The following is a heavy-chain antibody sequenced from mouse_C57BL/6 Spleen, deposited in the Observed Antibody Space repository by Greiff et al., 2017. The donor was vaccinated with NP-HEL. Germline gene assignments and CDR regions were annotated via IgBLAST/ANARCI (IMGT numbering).Heavy chain of an antibody. Sequence: VQGVESGPELVKPGASVKISCKASGYAFSSSWMNWVKQRPGKGLEWIGRIYPGDGDTNYNGKFKGKATLTADKSSSTAYMQLSSLTSEDSAVYFCARETYSNRDYWGQGTTLTVSS. V-gene: IGHV1-82*01. D-gene: IGHD2-5*01. J-gene: IGHJ2*01. CDR3: ARETYSNRDY. CDR2: IYPGDGDT. CDR1: GYAFSSSW.